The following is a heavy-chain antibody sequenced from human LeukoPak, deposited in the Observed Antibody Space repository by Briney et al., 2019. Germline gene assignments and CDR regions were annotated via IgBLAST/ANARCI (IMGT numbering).Heavy chain of an antibody. J-gene: IGHJ4*02. CDR3: ARDGGAAADPFDY. D-gene: IGHD6-13*01. CDR2: ISKDGSEK. Sequence: PGGSLRLSCAASGFTFSSYAMHWVRQAPGKGLEWVAVISKDGSEKYYPDSVKGRFTISRDNSKNTLYLQMNSLRVEDTAVYYCARDGGAAADPFDYWGQGSLVSVSS. V-gene: IGHV3-30-3*01. CDR1: GFTFSSYA.